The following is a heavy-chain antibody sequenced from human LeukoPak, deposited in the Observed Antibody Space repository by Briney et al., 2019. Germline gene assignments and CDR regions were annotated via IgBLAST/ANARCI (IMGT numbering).Heavy chain of an antibody. D-gene: IGHD5-18*01. CDR2: INAGNGNT. CDR1: GYTFTSYA. V-gene: IGHV1-3*01. CDR3: VREVDTAMVTFDY. Sequence: ASVKVSCKASGYTFTSYAMHWVRQAPGQRLEWMGWINAGNGNTKYSQKFQGRVTITRDTSASTAYMELSSLRSEDTAVYYCVREVDTAMVTFDYWGQGTLVTVSS. J-gene: IGHJ4*02.